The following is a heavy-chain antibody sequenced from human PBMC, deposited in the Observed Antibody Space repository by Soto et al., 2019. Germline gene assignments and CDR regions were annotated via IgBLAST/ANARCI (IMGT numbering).Heavy chain of an antibody. D-gene: IGHD3-3*01. CDR2: INPNSGAT. V-gene: IGHV1-2*02. J-gene: IGHJ5*02. CDR1: GYTFTGYF. Sequence: GASVEVSCKASGYTFTGYFIHWVLQAPGQGLEWMGWINPNSGATKYAQKFQGRVTMTRDTSISTAYMELTLLRSDDTAIYYCARGGGTILAPLPWGEGTLVTFSS. CDR3: ARGGGTILAPLP.